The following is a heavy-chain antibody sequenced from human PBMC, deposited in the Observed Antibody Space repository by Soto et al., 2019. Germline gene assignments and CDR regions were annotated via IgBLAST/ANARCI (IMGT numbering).Heavy chain of an antibody. CDR3: ASRGPIVVPAAIRYFDY. Sequence: GGSLRLSCAASGFTFSSYAMSWVRQAPGKGLEWVSAISGSGGSTYYADSVKGRFTISRDNSKNTLYLQMNSLRAEDTAVYYCASRGPIVVPAAIRYFDYWGQGTLVTVSS. CDR1: GFTFSSYA. CDR2: ISGSGGST. V-gene: IGHV3-23*01. J-gene: IGHJ4*02. D-gene: IGHD2-2*01.